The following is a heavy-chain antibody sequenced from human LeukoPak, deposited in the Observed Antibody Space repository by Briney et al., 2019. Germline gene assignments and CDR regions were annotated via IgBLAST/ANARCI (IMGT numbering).Heavy chain of an antibody. V-gene: IGHV1-2*02. CDR2: INPNSGGT. D-gene: IGHD3-10*01. CDR1: GYTLTGYY. Sequence: ASLKLSCKASGYTLTGYYMHWVRQAPGQGLEWMGWINPNSGGTNYAQKFQGRVTMTRDTSISTAYMELSRLRSDDTAVYYCATCIAMVRGAIDAFDIWGQGTMVTVSS. CDR3: ATCIAMVRGAIDAFDI. J-gene: IGHJ3*02.